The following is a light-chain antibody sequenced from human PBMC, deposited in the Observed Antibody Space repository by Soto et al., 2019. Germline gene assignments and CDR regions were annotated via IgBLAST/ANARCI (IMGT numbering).Light chain of an antibody. CDR2: DVS. Sequence: QSVLTQPASVSRSPGQSIAISCTGTSSDVGAYNFVSWYQQHPGRAPKLIIYDVSNRLSGVSNRFSGSKSGNTASLTISGLQAEDEADYYCSSYTVSSTYVFGGGTKVTVL. CDR3: SSYTVSSTYV. CDR1: SSDVGAYNF. V-gene: IGLV2-14*03. J-gene: IGLJ1*01.